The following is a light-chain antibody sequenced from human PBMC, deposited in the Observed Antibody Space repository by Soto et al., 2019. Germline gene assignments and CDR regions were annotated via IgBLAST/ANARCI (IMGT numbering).Light chain of an antibody. CDR2: GAS. CDR1: QSVGRNY. CDR3: QQYAEAPIT. Sequence: EIVLTQSPGTLSLSPGGGATLSCRASQSVGRNYLAWFQQKPGQPPRLLISGASSRAAGIPDKFSGSGSGTDFTLTISRLEPEDFAAYFCQQYAEAPITFGQGTRLEIK. V-gene: IGKV3-20*01. J-gene: IGKJ5*01.